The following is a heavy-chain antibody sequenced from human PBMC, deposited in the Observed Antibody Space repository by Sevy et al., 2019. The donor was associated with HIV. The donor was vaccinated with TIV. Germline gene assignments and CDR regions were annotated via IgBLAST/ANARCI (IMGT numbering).Heavy chain of an antibody. Sequence: GSLRLSCAASGFNVSSNYMNWIRQAPGKGLEWVSVIYSGANTYYADSVKGRFTISRDTSKNTLYLQMNGLRPEDTAVDYCARDRITYYYDSSGYYTSGYGMDVWGQGTTVTVSS. CDR2: IYSGANT. V-gene: IGHV3-53*01. CDR3: ARDRITYYYDSSGYYTSGYGMDV. CDR1: GFNVSSNY. D-gene: IGHD3-22*01. J-gene: IGHJ6*02.